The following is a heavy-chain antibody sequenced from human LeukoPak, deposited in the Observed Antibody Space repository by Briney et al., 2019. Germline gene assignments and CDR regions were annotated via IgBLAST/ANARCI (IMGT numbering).Heavy chain of an antibody. J-gene: IGHJ3*02. CDR2: ISYDGSNK. V-gene: IGHV3-30*04. CDR1: GFTFSSYA. CDR3: AREKSRAVTADAFDI. Sequence: GGSLRLSCAASGFTFSSYAMHWVRQAPGKGLEWVAVISYDGSNKYYADSVKGRFTISRDNSKNTLYLQMNSLRAEDTAVYYCAREKSRAVTADAFDIWGQGTMVTVSS. D-gene: IGHD2-21*02.